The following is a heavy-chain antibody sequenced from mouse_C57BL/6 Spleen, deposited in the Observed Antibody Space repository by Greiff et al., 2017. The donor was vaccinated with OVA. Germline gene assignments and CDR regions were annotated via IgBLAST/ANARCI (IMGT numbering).Heavy chain of an antibody. Sequence: VKVVESGPGLVAPSQSLSITCTVSGFSLTSYGVDWVRQSPGKGLEWLGVIWGVGSTNYNSALKSRLSISKDNSKSQVFLKMNSLQTDDTAMYYCARNIKDAMDYWGQGTSVTVSS. CDR1: GFSLTSYG. CDR2: IWGVGST. V-gene: IGHV2-6*01. J-gene: IGHJ4*01. D-gene: IGHD1-3*01. CDR3: ARNIKDAMDY.